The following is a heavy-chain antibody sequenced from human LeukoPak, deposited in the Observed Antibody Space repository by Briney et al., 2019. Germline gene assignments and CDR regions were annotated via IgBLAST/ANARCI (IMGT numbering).Heavy chain of an antibody. D-gene: IGHD3-22*01. CDR1: GFTFSGPA. Sequence: GGSLRLSCAASGFTFSGPAMHWVRQASGKGLEWVGRIRSKVNSYATAYAASVKGRFTISRDDSKNTAYLQMNSLKTEDAAVYYCTRHPADSSGSGRADYWGQGTLVTVSS. CDR2: IRSKVNSYAT. J-gene: IGHJ4*02. CDR3: TRHPADSSGSGRADY. V-gene: IGHV3-73*01.